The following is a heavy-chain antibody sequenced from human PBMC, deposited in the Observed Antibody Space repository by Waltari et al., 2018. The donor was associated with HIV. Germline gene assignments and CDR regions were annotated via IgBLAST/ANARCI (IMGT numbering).Heavy chain of an antibody. J-gene: IGHJ5*02. CDR2: ISASGGST. CDR3: TIFGPLEDFGP. D-gene: IGHD3-3*01. CDR1: GFTFSRYA. V-gene: IGHV3-23*04. Sequence: EVQLVESGGGLVQPGGSLRLSCAASGFTFSRYAISWVRQAPGKGLEWVSGISASGGSTYYADSVKGRFTISRDNSKTTLYLQMNSLRAEDTAVYSCTIFGPLEDFGPWGQGTLVTVSS.